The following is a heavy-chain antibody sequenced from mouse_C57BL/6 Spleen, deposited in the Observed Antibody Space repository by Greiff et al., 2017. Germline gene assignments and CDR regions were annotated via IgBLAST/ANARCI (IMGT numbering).Heavy chain of an antibody. CDR3: ARRGTYDYYAMDY. CDR1: GYTFTSSW. J-gene: IGHJ4*01. V-gene: IGHV1-55*01. Sequence: QVQLQQPGAELVKPGASVKMSCKASGYTFTSSWITWVKQRPGQGLEWIGDIYPGSGSTNYNEKFKSKANLTVDTSSSTAYMQLSSLTSEDSAVYYCARRGTYDYYAMDYWGQGTSVTVSS. D-gene: IGHD2-12*01. CDR2: IYPGSGST.